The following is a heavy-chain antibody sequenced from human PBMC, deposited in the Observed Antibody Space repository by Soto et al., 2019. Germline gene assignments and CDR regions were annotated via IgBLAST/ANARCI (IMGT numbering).Heavy chain of an antibody. J-gene: IGHJ4*02. CDR2: LSTSSSYI. V-gene: IGHV3-21*01. CDR3: ARGRADGDY. Sequence: EVQLVESGGGLVRPGGSLRLSCAASGFTFSNYNMNWVRQAPGKGLEWVSSLSTSSSYIYYADSLKGRFTMSRDNAKNSLYLQMNSLRAEDTAVYYCARGRADGDYWGQGTLVTVSS. CDR1: GFTFSNYN.